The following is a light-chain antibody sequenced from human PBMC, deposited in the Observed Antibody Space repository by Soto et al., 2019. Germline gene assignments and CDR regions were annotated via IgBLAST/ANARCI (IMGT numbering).Light chain of an antibody. V-gene: IGKV1-27*01. CDR3: QKYNTAPWT. Sequence: DTQMTQSPSSLSASVGDRVTITCRASQGISNYLAWYQQKPGKVPKLLIYAASTSQSGVPSRFSGSGSGTDFTLTISSPQPEDVATYYCQKYNTAPWTFGQGTKVEIK. CDR2: AAS. CDR1: QGISNY. J-gene: IGKJ1*01.